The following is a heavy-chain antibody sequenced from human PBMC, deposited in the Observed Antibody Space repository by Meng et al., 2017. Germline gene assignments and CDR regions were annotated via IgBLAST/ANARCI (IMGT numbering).Heavy chain of an antibody. D-gene: IGHD3-9*01. Sequence: SETLSLTCTVSGGSISSYYWSWIRQPAGKGLEWIGRIYTSGSTNHNPSLKSRVTMSVDTSKNQFSLQLSSVTAADTAVYYCARDFPHNYDILTGYYNGAFDIWGQGTMVTVSS. CDR3: ARDFPHNYDILTGYYNGAFDI. J-gene: IGHJ3*02. CDR1: GGSISSYY. CDR2: IYTSGST. V-gene: IGHV4-4*07.